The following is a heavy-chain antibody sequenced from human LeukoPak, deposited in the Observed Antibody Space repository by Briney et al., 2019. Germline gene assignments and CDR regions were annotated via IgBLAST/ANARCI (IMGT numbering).Heavy chain of an antibody. CDR3: AGDRDYVWARSFFFDP. V-gene: IGHV4-34*12. Sequence: ESLSLTCVLYGGSLTGSSGSWVRRPPRKGLEWSGEIFHRGSTNYNPSLKSRVTISVETSKNQFSLKLSSVTAADTAVYYRAGDRDYVWARSFFFDPWGQGTLVTVSS. CDR1: GGSLTGSS. J-gene: IGHJ5*02. D-gene: IGHD3-16*01. CDR2: IFHRGST.